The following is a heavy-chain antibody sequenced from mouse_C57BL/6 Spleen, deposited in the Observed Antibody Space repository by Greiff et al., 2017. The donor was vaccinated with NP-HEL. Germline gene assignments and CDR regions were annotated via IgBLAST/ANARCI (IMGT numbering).Heavy chain of an antibody. D-gene: IGHD1-1*01. J-gene: IGHJ4*01. V-gene: IGHV1-76*01. Sequence: QVQLQQSGAELVRPGASVKLSCKASGYTFTDYYINWVKQRPGQGLEWIARIYPGSGNTYYNEKFKGKATLTAEKSSSTAYMQLSSLTSEDSAVYFCALYYYGRVARDYWGQGTSVTVSS. CDR2: IYPGSGNT. CDR3: ALYYYGRVARDY. CDR1: GYTFTDYY.